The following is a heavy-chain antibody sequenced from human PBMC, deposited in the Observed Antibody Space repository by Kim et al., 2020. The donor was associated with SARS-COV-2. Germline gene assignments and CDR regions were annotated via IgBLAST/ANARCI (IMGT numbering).Heavy chain of an antibody. CDR1: GFTFSSYS. CDR3: ARVNYDSSGYYSFDY. J-gene: IGHJ4*02. D-gene: IGHD3-22*01. V-gene: IGHV3-21*04. Sequence: GGSLRLSCAASGFTFSSYSMNWVRQAPGKGLEWVSSISSSSSYIYYADSVKGRFTISRDNAKNSLYLQMNSLRAEDTAVYYCARVNYDSSGYYSFDYWGQGTLVTVSS. CDR2: ISSSSSYI.